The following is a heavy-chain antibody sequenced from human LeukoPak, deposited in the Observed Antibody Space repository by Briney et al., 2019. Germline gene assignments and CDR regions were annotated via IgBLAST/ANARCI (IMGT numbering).Heavy chain of an antibody. V-gene: IGHV1-69*13. CDR1: GGTLSSYA. J-gene: IGHJ6*02. Sequence: EASVKVSFKASGGTLSSYAISWVRQAPGQGLEWMGGIIPIFGTANYAQKFQGRVTITADESTSTAYMELSSLRSEDTAVYYCARGTMVRAPMDVWGQGTTVTVSS. CDR2: IIPIFGTA. CDR3: ARGTMVRAPMDV. D-gene: IGHD3-10*01.